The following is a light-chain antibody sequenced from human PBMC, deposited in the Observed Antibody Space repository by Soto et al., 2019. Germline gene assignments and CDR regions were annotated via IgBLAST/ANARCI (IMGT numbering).Light chain of an antibody. V-gene: IGKV3-15*01. CDR1: QSVSSS. CDR2: GAS. CDR3: QQYSNWPPIT. Sequence: EVVMTQSPVTLSVSPGERATLFCRASQSVSSSLAWYQQTPGQAPRLLIYGASTRATGIPARFSGSGSGTEFTLTISSLQSEDFAVYYCQQYSNWPPITFGQGTRLEIK. J-gene: IGKJ5*01.